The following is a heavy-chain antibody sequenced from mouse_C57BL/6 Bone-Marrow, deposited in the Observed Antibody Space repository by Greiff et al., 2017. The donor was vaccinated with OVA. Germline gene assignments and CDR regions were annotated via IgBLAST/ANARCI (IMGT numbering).Heavy chain of an antibody. CDR1: GFTFSDAW. CDR2: IRNKANNHAT. J-gene: IGHJ2*01. V-gene: IGHV6-6*01. Sequence: DVKLVESGGGLVQPGGSMKLSCAASGFTFSDAWMDWVRQSPEKGLEWVAEIRNKANNHATYYAESVKGRFTISRDDSKSSVYLQMNSLRAEDTGIYYCTRGITTASSYGGGVDYWGQGTTLTVSS. D-gene: IGHD1-1*01. CDR3: TRGITTASSYGGGVDY.